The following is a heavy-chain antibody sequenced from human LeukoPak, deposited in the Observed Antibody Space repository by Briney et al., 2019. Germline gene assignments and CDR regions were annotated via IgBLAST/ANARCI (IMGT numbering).Heavy chain of an antibody. D-gene: IGHD5-24*01. CDR1: GGTFSSYA. CDR2: IIPIFGTA. J-gene: IGHJ4*02. V-gene: IGHV1-69*13. Sequence: SVKVSCKASGGTFSSYAISWVRQAPGQGLEWMGGIIPIFGTANYAQKFQGRVTITADESTSTAYMELSSLRSEDSAVYYCAREDGYNGGPSDYWGQGALVTVSS. CDR3: AREDGYNGGPSDY.